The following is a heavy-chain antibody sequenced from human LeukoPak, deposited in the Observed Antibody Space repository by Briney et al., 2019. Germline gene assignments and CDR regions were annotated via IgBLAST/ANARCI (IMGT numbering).Heavy chain of an antibody. Sequence: KPSETLSLTCSVSGGSISSYYWSWIRQPPGKGLEWIGYIFYSGGSNYNPSLKSRVTMSVDTSENQLSLKLRSVTAADTALYYCARAHTSNWYMDYWGQGTLVTVSS. CDR3: ARAHTSNWYMDY. V-gene: IGHV4-59*01. J-gene: IGHJ4*02. D-gene: IGHD6-13*01. CDR1: GGSISSYY. CDR2: IFYSGGS.